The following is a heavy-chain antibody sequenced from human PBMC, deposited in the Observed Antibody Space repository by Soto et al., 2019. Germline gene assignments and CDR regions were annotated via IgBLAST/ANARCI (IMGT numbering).Heavy chain of an antibody. Sequence: QVQLQESSPGLVKPSQTLSLTCTVSGVSISSGGFYWKWIRQRPGKVLVWMGYIHYTERAYYNPSLKSRITISGDTSKNQFPLKLNSVAAGDTGGYYCARDRQIFDYFASGSGGTDVWGQGTTVTVSS. D-gene: IGHD3-10*01. V-gene: IGHV4-31*03. J-gene: IGHJ6*02. CDR2: IHYTERA. CDR1: GVSISSGGFY. CDR3: ARDRQIFDYFASGSGGTDV.